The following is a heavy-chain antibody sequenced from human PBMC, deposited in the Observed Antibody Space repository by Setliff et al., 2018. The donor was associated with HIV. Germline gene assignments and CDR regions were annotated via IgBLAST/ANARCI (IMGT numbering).Heavy chain of an antibody. CDR3: ARGQGCDGGCHYAFEM. CDR2: IYHSGNT. CDR1: GDSISSDFY. J-gene: IGHJ3*02. V-gene: IGHV4-38-2*02. Sequence: PSETLSLTCTVSGDSISSDFYWGWIRQPPGKGLEWIGSIYHSGNTYYMPSLQSRVTISVDMSKNQFSLNLNSVTAADTAVYYCARGQGCDGGCHYAFEMWGQGTMVTVSS. D-gene: IGHD2-21*02.